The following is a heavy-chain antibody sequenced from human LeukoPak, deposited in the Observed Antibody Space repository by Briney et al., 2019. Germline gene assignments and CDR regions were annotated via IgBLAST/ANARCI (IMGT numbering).Heavy chain of an antibody. CDR1: GFTVIISF. Sequence: GGSLRLSCSASGFTVIISFMSWVRQAPGKGLEWVSVIYNDGTTYYADSVKGRFTISRDNPKNTLYLQMNALRAEDTAVYYCARDYHSGSYPYYYYYGMDVWGQGTTVTVSS. CDR3: ARDYHSGSYPYYYYYGMDV. V-gene: IGHV3-53*01. J-gene: IGHJ6*02. CDR2: IYNDGTT. D-gene: IGHD1-26*01.